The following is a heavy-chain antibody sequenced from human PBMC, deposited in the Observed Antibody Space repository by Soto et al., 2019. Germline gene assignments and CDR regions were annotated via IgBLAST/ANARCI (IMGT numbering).Heavy chain of an antibody. CDR1: GFSLGTHGVG. Sequence: QLTLKESGPTLMKPTQTLTLTCTFSGFSLGTHGVGVGWIRQPPGKAPEWLALIYWNDDKRYSPALKSRLTITKDTSKQQVVLTMTNMDPVATATYYCAHNFCSDVLDVTADNSVWGDPWGQGTLVTVSS. D-gene: IGHD2-21*02. V-gene: IGHV2-5*01. CDR2: IYWNDDK. CDR3: AHNFCSDVLDVTADNSVWGDP. J-gene: IGHJ5*02.